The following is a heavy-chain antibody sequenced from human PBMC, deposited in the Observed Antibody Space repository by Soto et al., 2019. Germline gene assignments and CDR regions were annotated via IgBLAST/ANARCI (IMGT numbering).Heavy chain of an antibody. Sequence: GGSLRLSCAASGFTFSSYAMSWVRQAPGRGLEWVSAISGSGGSTYYADSVKGRFTISRDNSKNTLYLQMNSLRAEDTAVYYCAKSGDFVEWLFYGYWGQGTLVTVSS. D-gene: IGHD3-3*01. CDR2: ISGSGGST. J-gene: IGHJ4*02. CDR1: GFTFSSYA. V-gene: IGHV3-23*01. CDR3: AKSGDFVEWLFYGY.